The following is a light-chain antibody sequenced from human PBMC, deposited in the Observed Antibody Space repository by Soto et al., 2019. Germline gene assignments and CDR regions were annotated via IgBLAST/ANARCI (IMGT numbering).Light chain of an antibody. CDR3: QQYNGYSWA. J-gene: IGKJ1*01. CDR2: KVS. V-gene: IGKV1-5*03. CDR1: QSLNDW. Sequence: DIQMTLSPSTLSASVGDRVTITCRASQSLNDWLAWFQQKPGKAPNLLIYKVSNLESGVPSRFSGSGSGTEFTLTISSLQPDDFATYYCQQYNGYSWAFGQGTKVEIK.